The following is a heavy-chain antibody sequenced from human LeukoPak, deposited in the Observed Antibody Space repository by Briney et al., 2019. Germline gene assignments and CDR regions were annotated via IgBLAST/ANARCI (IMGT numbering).Heavy chain of an antibody. V-gene: IGHV1-2*02. CDR2: INPNSGGT. D-gene: IGHD2-2*01. CDR1: GYTFTGYY. J-gene: IGHJ4*02. CDR3: ARVCSSTSCYENDL. Sequence: ASVKVSCKASGYTFTGYYMHWVRQAPGQGLERMGWINPNSGGTNYAQKFQGRVTMTRDTSISTAYMELSRLRSDDTAVYYCARVCSSTSCYENDLWGQGTLVTVSS.